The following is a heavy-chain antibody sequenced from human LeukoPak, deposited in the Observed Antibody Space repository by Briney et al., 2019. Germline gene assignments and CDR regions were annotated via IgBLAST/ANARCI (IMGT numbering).Heavy chain of an antibody. D-gene: IGHD3-22*01. CDR1: GGSISSYY. CDR3: AKRGYDSSGYYYGVFDY. V-gene: IGHV4-59*01. J-gene: IGHJ4*02. Sequence: PSETLSLTCTVSGGSISSYYWSWIRQPPGKGLEWIGYIYYSGSTNYNPSLKSRVTISVDTSKNQFSLKLSSVTAADTAVYYCAKRGYDSSGYYYGVFDYWGQGTLVTVSS. CDR2: IYYSGST.